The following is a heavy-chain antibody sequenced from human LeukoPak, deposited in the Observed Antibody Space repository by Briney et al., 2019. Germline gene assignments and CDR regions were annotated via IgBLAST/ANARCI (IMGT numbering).Heavy chain of an antibody. D-gene: IGHD3-16*02. V-gene: IGHV3-33*01. CDR3: ARDLRLRLRELSLYYFDY. CDR2: IWYDGSNK. Sequence: GGSLRLSCAASGFTFSSYGMHWVRQAPGKGLEWVAVIWYDGSNKYYADSVKGRFTISRDNSKNTLYLQMNSLRAEDTAVYYCARDLRLRLRELSLYYFDYWGQGTLVTVPS. CDR1: GFTFSSYG. J-gene: IGHJ4*02.